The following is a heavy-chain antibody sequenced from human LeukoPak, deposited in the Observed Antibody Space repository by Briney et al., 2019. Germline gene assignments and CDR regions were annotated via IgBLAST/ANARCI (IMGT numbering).Heavy chain of an antibody. CDR2: IYSGGST. D-gene: IGHD2-15*01. J-gene: IGHJ3*02. CDR3: ARGYCSGGSCYGDAFDI. V-gene: IGHV3-53*01. Sequence: GGSLRLSCVASGFSVSSNYMSWVRQAPGKGLEWVSVIYSGGSTYYADSVKGRFTISRDNSKNTLYLQMNSLRAEDTAVYYCARGYCSGGSCYGDAFDIWGQGTMVTVSS. CDR1: GFSVSSNY.